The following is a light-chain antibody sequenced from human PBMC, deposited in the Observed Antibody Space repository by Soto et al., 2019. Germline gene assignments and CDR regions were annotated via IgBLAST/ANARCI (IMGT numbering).Light chain of an antibody. J-gene: IGKJ1*01. CDR1: NGSSIW. V-gene: IGKV1-5*01. CDR3: QHYNSYSEA. Sequence: VKMSQSPSTLSASAGDRIPITCRTSNGSSIWLAWYQQKPGRAPKLLIFDASSLESGIPLRFSGSGSGTEFTLTISSLQSDDFATYYCQHYNSYSEAFGQGTKVDI. CDR2: DAS.